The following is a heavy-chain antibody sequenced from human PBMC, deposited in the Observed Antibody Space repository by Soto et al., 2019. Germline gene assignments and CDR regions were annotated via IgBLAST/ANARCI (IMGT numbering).Heavy chain of an antibody. V-gene: IGHV4-61*01. Sequence: PSATLSLTCTVSGGSVSSGSYYWSWIRQPPGKGLEWIGYIYYSGSTNYNPSLKSRVTISVDASKNQFSLKLSSVTAADTAVYYCARAPYGDYVYYFDYWGQGTLVTVSS. J-gene: IGHJ4*02. CDR1: GGSVSSGSYY. CDR3: ARAPYGDYVYYFDY. D-gene: IGHD4-17*01. CDR2: IYYSGST.